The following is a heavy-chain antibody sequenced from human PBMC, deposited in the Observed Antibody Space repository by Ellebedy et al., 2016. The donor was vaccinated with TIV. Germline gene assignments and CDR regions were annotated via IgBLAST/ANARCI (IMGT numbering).Heavy chain of an antibody. CDR1: GFTLSNYW. CDR3: TKDVSPGGADV. CDR2: VKQDGSEK. V-gene: IGHV3-7*03. D-gene: IGHD3-16*01. J-gene: IGHJ6*02. Sequence: GGSLRLSXAASGFTLSNYWMNWVRQAPGKGVEWVANVKQDGSEKNYVDSVKGRFTISRDNAKNSLYLQMNSLRAEDTALYYCTKDVSPGGADVWGQGTAVTVSS.